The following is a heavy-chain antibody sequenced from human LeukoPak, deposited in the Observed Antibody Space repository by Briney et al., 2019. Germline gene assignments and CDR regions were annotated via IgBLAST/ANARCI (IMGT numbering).Heavy chain of an antibody. CDR1: GFTFSSYG. D-gene: IGHD6-19*01. J-gene: IGHJ4*02. V-gene: IGHV3-7*01. CDR3: ARDQWWQFIAVAITSYFDR. Sequence: GGSLRLSCAASGFTFSSYGMHWVRQAPGKGLEWVANIKPDGSEKHYVDSVKGRFTISRDNAKNSLYLQMSSLRADDTAVYYCARDQWWQFIAVAITSYFDRWGLGTLVTVSS. CDR2: IKPDGSEK.